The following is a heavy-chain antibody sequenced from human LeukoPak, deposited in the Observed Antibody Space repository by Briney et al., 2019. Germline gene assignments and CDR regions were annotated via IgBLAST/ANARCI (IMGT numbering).Heavy chain of an antibody. Sequence: SETLSLTCAVYGGSFSGYYWSWIRQPPGKGLEWIGEINHSGSTNYNPSLKSRVTISVDTSKNQFSLKLSSVTAADTAVYYCARGMRTYYYDSSGYYARFDYWGQGTLVTVSS. D-gene: IGHD3-22*01. CDR2: INHSGST. CDR3: ARGMRTYYYDSSGYYARFDY. CDR1: GGSFSGYY. V-gene: IGHV4-34*01. J-gene: IGHJ4*02.